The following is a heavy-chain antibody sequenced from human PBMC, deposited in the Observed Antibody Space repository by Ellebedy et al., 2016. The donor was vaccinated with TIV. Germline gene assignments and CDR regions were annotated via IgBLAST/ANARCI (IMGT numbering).Heavy chain of an antibody. CDR1: GYTFTSYA. Sequence: ASVKVSCKASGYTFTSYAMHWVRQAPGQRLEWMGWINAGNGDTTYSQRFQGRVTITRDTSASTAYMELSSLRSEDTAVYYCARDGGLTGITGDYWGQGTLVTVSS. D-gene: IGHD1-14*01. CDR2: INAGNGDT. J-gene: IGHJ4*02. V-gene: IGHV1-3*01. CDR3: ARDGGLTGITGDY.